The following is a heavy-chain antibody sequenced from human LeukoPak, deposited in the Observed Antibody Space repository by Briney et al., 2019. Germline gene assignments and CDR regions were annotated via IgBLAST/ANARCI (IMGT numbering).Heavy chain of an antibody. J-gene: IGHJ6*03. CDR1: GGTFRSYA. D-gene: IGHD6-13*01. V-gene: IGHV1-69*04. Sequence: SVKVSCKASGGTFRSYAISWVRQAPGQGLEWRGRIIPILGIANYAQKFQGRVTITADKSTSTAYMELSSLRSEDTAVYYCARRSSHYYYYMDVWGKGTTVTVSS. CDR3: ARRSSHYYYYMDV. CDR2: IIPILGIA.